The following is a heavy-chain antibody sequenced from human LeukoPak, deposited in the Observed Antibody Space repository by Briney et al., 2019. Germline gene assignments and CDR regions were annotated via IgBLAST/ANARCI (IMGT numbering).Heavy chain of an antibody. Sequence: PGGSLRLSCVASGFTFSTYDMHWVRQAPGEGLEWVAVVWYDRTKKNYADSVKGRFTISRDNSKNMRYLQINSLRVGDTAMYYCVRDRRHCSGGSCPVLDYWGQGTLVTVSS. CDR2: VWYDRTKK. J-gene: IGHJ4*02. V-gene: IGHV3-33*01. CDR3: VRDRRHCSGGSCPVLDY. D-gene: IGHD2-15*01. CDR1: GFTFSTYD.